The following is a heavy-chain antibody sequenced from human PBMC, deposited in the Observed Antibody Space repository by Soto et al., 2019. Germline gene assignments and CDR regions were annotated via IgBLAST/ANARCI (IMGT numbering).Heavy chain of an antibody. CDR2: ISYDGSNK. Sequence: QVQLVESGGGVVQPGRSLRLSCAASGFTFSSYAMHWVRQAPGKGLEWVAVISYDGSNKYYADSVKGRFTISRDKSKNTLYLQMNSLRAEDTAVYYCARGIVVVTAPQYFQHWGQGTLVTVSS. D-gene: IGHD2-21*02. CDR1: GFTFSSYA. V-gene: IGHV3-30-3*01. CDR3: ARGIVVVTAPQYFQH. J-gene: IGHJ1*01.